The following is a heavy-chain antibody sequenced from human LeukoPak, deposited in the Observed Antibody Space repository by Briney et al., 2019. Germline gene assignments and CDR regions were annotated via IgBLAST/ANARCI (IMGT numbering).Heavy chain of an antibody. CDR3: ARAREGLWYYYGSGSYEDY. D-gene: IGHD3-10*01. Sequence: GGSLRLSCAASGFTFSTYSMNWVRQAPGKGLEWVSSISSSSGYIYYADSVKGRFTISRDNAKNTLYLQMNSLRAEDTAVYYCARAREGLWYYYGSGSYEDYWGQGTLVTVSS. J-gene: IGHJ4*02. CDR2: ISSSSGYI. CDR1: GFTFSTYS. V-gene: IGHV3-21*01.